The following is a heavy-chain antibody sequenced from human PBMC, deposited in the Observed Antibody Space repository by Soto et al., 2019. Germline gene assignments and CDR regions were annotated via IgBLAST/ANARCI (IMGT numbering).Heavy chain of an antibody. V-gene: IGHV3-48*02. CDR3: ARGLHYYDSSGYWGY. CDR1: GFTFSSYS. D-gene: IGHD3-22*01. J-gene: IGHJ4*02. CDR2: ISSSSSTI. Sequence: EVQLVESGGGLVQPGGSLRLSCAASGFTFSSYSMNWVRQAPGKGLEWVSYISSSSSTIYYADSVKGRFTISRDNAKNSLYLQMNSLRDEDTAVYYCARGLHYYDSSGYWGYWGQGTLVTVSS.